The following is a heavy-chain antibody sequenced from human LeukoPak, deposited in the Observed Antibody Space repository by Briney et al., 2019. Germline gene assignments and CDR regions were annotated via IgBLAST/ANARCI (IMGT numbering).Heavy chain of an antibody. D-gene: IGHD4-17*01. J-gene: IGHJ5*02. CDR3: AMLAAVGDYLNEWFDP. Sequence: SVKVSCKASGGTFSSYAISWVRQAPGQGLEWMGRIIPIFGIANYAQKFQGRVTITADKSTSTAYVELRSLRSEDTAVYYCAMLAAVGDYLNEWFDPWGQGTLVTVSS. CDR1: GGTFSSYA. V-gene: IGHV1-69*04. CDR2: IIPIFGIA.